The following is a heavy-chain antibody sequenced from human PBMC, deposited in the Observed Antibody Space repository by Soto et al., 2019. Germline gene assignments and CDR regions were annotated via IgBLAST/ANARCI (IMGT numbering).Heavy chain of an antibody. V-gene: IGHV1-69*12. D-gene: IGHD6-13*01. J-gene: IGHJ4*02. CDR3: ARIAAAGSYFDY. Sequence: QVQLVQSGAEVKKPGSSVKVSCKASGGTFSSYAISWVRQAPGQGLEWMGGIIPIFGTANYAQKFQGRVTTTADESTSTAYMVLSSLRSEDTAVYYCARIAAAGSYFDYWGQGTLVTVSS. CDR2: IIPIFGTA. CDR1: GGTFSSYA.